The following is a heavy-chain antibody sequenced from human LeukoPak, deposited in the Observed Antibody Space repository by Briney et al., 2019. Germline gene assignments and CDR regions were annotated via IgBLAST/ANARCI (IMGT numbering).Heavy chain of an antibody. J-gene: IGHJ3*02. CDR2: IYYSGNT. CDR3: ARYGGSHYAFDI. V-gene: IGHV4-39*01. Sequence: PSETLSLTCAVSGGAISSSDYYWGWIRQPPGKGLEWIGNIYYSGNTFYNPPLKSRLTISVATSKNQFSLKLSSVTAADTAVYYCARYGGSHYAFDIWGQGTMVTVSS. D-gene: IGHD1-26*01. CDR1: GGAISSSDYY.